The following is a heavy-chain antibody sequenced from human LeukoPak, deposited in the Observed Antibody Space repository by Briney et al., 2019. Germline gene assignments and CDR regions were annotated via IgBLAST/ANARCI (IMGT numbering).Heavy chain of an antibody. CDR2: IKSDGTHP. CDR1: AFTLSRYC. J-gene: IGHJ3*01. Sequence: PGRSLRLSCAASAFTLSRYCIHWVRQAPGKGLGWVARIKSDGTHPSYADWVQGRFTISSDNAKKTFYLQINNLRAEDTAVYYCDLCYDYDHPDEFDVWGQGTMVTGSS. V-gene: IGHV3-74*01. CDR3: DLCYDYDHPDEFDV. D-gene: IGHD3-22*01.